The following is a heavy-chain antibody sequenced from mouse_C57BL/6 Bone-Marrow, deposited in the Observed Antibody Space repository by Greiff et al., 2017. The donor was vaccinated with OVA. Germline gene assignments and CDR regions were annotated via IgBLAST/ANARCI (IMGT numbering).Heavy chain of an antibody. V-gene: IGHV5-4*01. CDR2: ISDGGSYT. D-gene: IGHD2-5*01. CDR1: GFTFSSYA. Sequence: EVQLVESGGGLVKPGGSLKLSCAASGFTFSSYAMSWVRQTPEKRLEWVATISDGGSYTYYPDNVKGRFTISRDNDKNNLYLQMSQLKSEDTAMYYCARDDYSNYEDWFAYGGQGTLVTVSA. CDR3: ARDDYSNYEDWFAY. J-gene: IGHJ3*01.